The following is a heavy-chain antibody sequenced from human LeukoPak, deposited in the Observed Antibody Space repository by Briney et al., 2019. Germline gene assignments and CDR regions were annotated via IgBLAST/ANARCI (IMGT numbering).Heavy chain of an antibody. V-gene: IGHV4-38-2*02. J-gene: IGHJ4*02. D-gene: IGHD3/OR15-3a*01. Sequence: SETLSLTCTVSGYSISSGYYWGWIRQPPGRGLEWIGSIYHSGSTYYNPSLKSRVTISVDTSKNQFSLKLSSVTAADTAVYYCARQTGSGLFILPGGQGTLVTVSS. CDR3: ARQTGSGLFILP. CDR1: GYSISSGYY. CDR2: IYHSGST.